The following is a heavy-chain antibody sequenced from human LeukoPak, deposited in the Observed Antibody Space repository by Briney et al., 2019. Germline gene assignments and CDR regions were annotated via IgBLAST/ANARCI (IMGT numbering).Heavy chain of an antibody. CDR1: GGSFSGYY. Sequence: SETLSLTCAVYGGSFSGYYWSWIRQPPGKGLEWIGEINHSGSTNYNPSLKSRVTISVDTSKNQFSLKLSSVTAADTAVYYCARGWDDFWSGYRFDPWGQGTLVTVSS. CDR2: INHSGST. J-gene: IGHJ5*02. D-gene: IGHD3-3*01. CDR3: ARGWDDFWSGYRFDP. V-gene: IGHV4-34*01.